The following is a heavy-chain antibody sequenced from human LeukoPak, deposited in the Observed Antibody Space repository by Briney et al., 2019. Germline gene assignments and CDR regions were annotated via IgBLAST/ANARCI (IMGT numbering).Heavy chain of an antibody. J-gene: IGHJ4*02. CDR3: ARAGQQLVLFDY. D-gene: IGHD6-13*01. Sequence: GASVKVSCKASGGTFSSYAISWVRQAPGQGLEWMGWISAYNGNTNYAQKLQGRVTMTTDTSTSTAYMELRSLRSDDTAVYYCARAGQQLVLFDYWGQGTLVTVSS. V-gene: IGHV1-18*01. CDR2: ISAYNGNT. CDR1: GGTFSSYA.